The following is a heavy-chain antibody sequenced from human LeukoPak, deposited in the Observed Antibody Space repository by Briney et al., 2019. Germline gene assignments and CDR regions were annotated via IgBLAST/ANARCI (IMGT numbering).Heavy chain of an antibody. D-gene: IGHD1-14*01. CDR1: DFAFTSSG. CDR2: ISATGLST. V-gene: IGHV3-23*01. Sequence: GGSLRLSCTASDFAFTSSGMSWVRQVPGTGLEWVSFISATGLSTYYADSVKGRFTVSRDNSKNTLYLQMNSLRVEDTAVYYCARMQPAYTNRFDSWGQGTQVTVSS. J-gene: IGHJ5*01. CDR3: ARMQPAYTNRFDS.